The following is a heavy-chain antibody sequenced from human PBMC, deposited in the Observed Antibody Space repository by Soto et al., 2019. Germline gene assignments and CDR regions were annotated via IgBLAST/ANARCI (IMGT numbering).Heavy chain of an antibody. J-gene: IGHJ6*02. V-gene: IGHV3-30-3*01. CDR2: ISYDGSNK. CDR1: GFTFSSYA. CDR3: ARGAGRTTMVRGVIGYGMDV. Sequence: GGSLRLSCAASGFTFSSYAMRWVRQAPGKGLEWVAVISYDGSNKYYADSVKGRFTISRDNSKNTLYLQMNSLRAEDTAVYYCARGAGRTTMVRGVIGYGMDVWGQRTTVTSP. D-gene: IGHD3-10*01.